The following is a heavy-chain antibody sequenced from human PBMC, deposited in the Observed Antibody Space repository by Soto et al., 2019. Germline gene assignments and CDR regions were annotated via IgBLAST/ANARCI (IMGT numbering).Heavy chain of an antibody. CDR3: AKDRSGSWSFDY. CDR1: GFTFSRTG. Sequence: GGSLRLSCAASGFTFSRTGIHWVRQAPGKGLEWVAIISYDGSNKNYADSVKGRFTISRDNSKNTLYLQMNSLITEDTAVYYCAKDRSGSWSFDYWGQGTLVTVSS. V-gene: IGHV3-30*18. CDR2: ISYDGSNK. J-gene: IGHJ4*02. D-gene: IGHD6-13*01.